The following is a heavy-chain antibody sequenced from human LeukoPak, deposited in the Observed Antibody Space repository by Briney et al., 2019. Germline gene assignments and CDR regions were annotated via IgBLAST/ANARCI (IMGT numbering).Heavy chain of an antibody. Sequence: PGGSLRLSCAASGFTISSYSMNWVRQAPGKGLEWVSYISSSSSTIYYADSVKGRFTISRDNAKNSLYLQMNSLRAEDTAVYYCARASGCGGDCYAFDYWGQGTLVTVSS. CDR1: GFTISSYS. J-gene: IGHJ4*02. CDR2: ISSSSSTI. V-gene: IGHV3-48*01. D-gene: IGHD2-21*01. CDR3: ARASGCGGDCYAFDY.